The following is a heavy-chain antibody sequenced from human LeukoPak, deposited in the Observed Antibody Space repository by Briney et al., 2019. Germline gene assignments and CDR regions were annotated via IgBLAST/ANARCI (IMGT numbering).Heavy chain of an antibody. CDR3: ARGEWGTAEFDY. V-gene: IGHV1-8*01. CDR1: GYTFTSYD. D-gene: IGHD6-13*01. J-gene: IGHJ4*02. CDR2: MNPNSGNT. Sequence: ASVKVSCTASGYTFTSYDINWVRQAPGQGLEWMGWMNPNSGNTGYAQKFQGRVTMTRNTSIRTAYMELSSLRSEDTAVYYCARGEWGTAEFDYWGQGTLVTVSS.